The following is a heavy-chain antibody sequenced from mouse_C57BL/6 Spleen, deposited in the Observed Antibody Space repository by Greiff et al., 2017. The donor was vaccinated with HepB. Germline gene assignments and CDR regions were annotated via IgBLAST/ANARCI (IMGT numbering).Heavy chain of an antibody. D-gene: IGHD2-2*01. V-gene: IGHV5-17*01. J-gene: IGHJ4*01. Sequence: EVKLVESGGGLVKPGGSLKLSCAASGFTFSDYGMHWVRQAPEKGLEWVAYISSGSSTIYYADTVKGRFTISRDNAKNTLFLQMTSLRSEDTAMYYCARPRLRLGYAMDYWGQGTSVTVSS. CDR3: ARPRLRLGYAMDY. CDR1: GFTFSDYG. CDR2: ISSGSSTI.